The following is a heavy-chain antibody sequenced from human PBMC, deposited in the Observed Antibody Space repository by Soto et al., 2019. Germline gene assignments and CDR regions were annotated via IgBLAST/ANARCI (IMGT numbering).Heavy chain of an antibody. V-gene: IGHV1-3*01. J-gene: IGHJ6*02. D-gene: IGHD3-16*01. CDR1: GYTFTSYA. CDR2: INAGNGNT. Sequence: ASVKVSCKASGYTFTSYAMHWVRQAPGQRLEWMGWINAGNGNTKYSQKFQGRVTITRDTSASTAYMELSSLRSEDTAVYYCARDWVFYRAASHYYYGMDVWGQGTTVTVSS. CDR3: ARDWVFYRAASHYYYGMDV.